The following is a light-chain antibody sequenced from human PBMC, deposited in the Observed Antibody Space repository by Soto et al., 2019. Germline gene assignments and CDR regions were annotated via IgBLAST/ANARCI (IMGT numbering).Light chain of an antibody. CDR3: QQYNNWPRT. V-gene: IGKV3-15*01. Sequence: EIVMTQSPATLSVSPGERATLSCRASQSIGNTLAWYQQKPGQAPRFLIYGASIRATGIPARFSGSGSGTEFTLTISSLQSEDFAVYYCQQYNNWPRTFGQGTKVEIK. CDR1: QSIGNT. CDR2: GAS. J-gene: IGKJ1*01.